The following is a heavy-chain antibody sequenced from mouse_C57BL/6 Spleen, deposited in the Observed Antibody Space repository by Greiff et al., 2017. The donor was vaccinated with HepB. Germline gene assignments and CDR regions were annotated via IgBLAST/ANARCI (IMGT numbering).Heavy chain of an antibody. J-gene: IGHJ2*01. D-gene: IGHD1-1*01. CDR1: GYTFTSYW. CDR2: INPSSGYT. Sequence: VQLQQSGAELAKPGASVKLSCKASGYTFTSYWMHWVKQRPGQGLEWIGYINPSSGYTKYNQKFKDKATLTADKYSSTAYMQLSSLTYEDSAVYYCARSDYYGSSYYFDYWGQGTTLTFSS. V-gene: IGHV1-7*01. CDR3: ARSDYYGSSYYFDY.